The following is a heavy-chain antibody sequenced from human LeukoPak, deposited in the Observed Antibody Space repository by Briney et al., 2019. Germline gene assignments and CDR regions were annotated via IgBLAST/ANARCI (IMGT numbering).Heavy chain of an antibody. CDR3: AKDMRATYYYYGMDV. CDR2: ISSSSYI. Sequence: GGSLRLSCAASGFTFSSYSMNWVRQAPGKGLEWVSSISSSSYIYYADSVKGRFTISRDNAKNSLYLQMNSLRAEDTAVYYCAKDMRATYYYYGMDVWGQGTTVTVSS. D-gene: IGHD3-16*01. CDR1: GFTFSSYS. V-gene: IGHV3-21*01. J-gene: IGHJ6*02.